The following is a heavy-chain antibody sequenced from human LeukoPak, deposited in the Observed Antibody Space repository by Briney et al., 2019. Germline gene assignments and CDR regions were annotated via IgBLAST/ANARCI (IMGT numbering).Heavy chain of an antibody. CDR1: GFTFSSYW. CDR2: IKQDGSEK. V-gene: IGHV3-7*01. J-gene: IGHJ6*03. D-gene: IGHD2-2*01. Sequence: GGSLRXSCAASGFTFSSYWMSWVRQAPGKGLEWVANIKQDGSEKYYVDSVKGRFTISRDNAKNSLYLQMNSLRAEDTAVYYCXRXRRYWSSIYYYYMDVWGKGTTATVSS. CDR3: XRXRRYWSSIYYYYMDV.